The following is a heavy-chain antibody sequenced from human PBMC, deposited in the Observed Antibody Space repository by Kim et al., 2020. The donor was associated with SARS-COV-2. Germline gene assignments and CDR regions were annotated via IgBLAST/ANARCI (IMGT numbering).Heavy chain of an antibody. CDR1: GGSISSYY. Sequence: SETLSLTCTVSGGSISSYYWSWIRQPPGKGLEWIGYIYYSGSTNYNPSLKSRVTISVDTSKNQFSLKLSSVTAADTAVYYCARHAQYYYGSGRGLGASDYWGQGTLVTVSS. J-gene: IGHJ4*02. V-gene: IGHV4-59*08. CDR3: ARHAQYYYGSGRGLGASDY. D-gene: IGHD3-10*01. CDR2: IYYSGST.